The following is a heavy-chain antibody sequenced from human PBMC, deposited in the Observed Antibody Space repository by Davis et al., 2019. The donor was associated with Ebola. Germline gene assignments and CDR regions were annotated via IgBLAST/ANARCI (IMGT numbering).Heavy chain of an antibody. V-gene: IGHV1-18*04. D-gene: IGHD2-2*01. CDR1: GYTFIGYY. J-gene: IGHJ3*02. Sequence: ASVKVSCKASGYTFIGYYIHWVRQAPGQGLEWMGWINPNNGDTNYAQKLQGRVTMTTDTSTSTAYMELRSLTSDDTAVYYCARDIGVAVPGVMKDAFDIWGQGTMVTVSS. CDR2: INPNNGDT. CDR3: ARDIGVAVPGVMKDAFDI.